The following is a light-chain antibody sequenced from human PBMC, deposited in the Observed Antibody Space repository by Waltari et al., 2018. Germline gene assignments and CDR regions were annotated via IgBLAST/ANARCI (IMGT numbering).Light chain of an antibody. J-gene: IGLJ2*01. CDR3: QSYDSSNVV. Sequence: NFMLTQPHSVSESPGKTVTISCTRSSGSIASNYVQWYQQRPGSAPTTGIYEDNQRPSGVPDRFSGSIDSSSNSDSLTITGLKTEDEAGYYCQSYDSSNVVFGGGTKLTVL. CDR1: SGSIASNY. CDR2: EDN. V-gene: IGLV6-57*03.